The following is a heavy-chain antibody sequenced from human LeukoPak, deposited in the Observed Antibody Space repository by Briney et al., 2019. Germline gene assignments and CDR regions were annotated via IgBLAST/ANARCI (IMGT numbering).Heavy chain of an antibody. Sequence: PGGSLRLSCAASGFTFNNYDMNWVRQAPGKGLEWVSYIHSSGATIYYADSVTGRFTISRDNVKNTLFLQMSSLRVDDTAVYYCAKADLREFDYWGQGTLVTVSS. V-gene: IGHV3-48*03. CDR2: IHSSGATI. CDR1: GFTFNNYD. D-gene: IGHD3-10*01. J-gene: IGHJ4*02. CDR3: AKADLREFDY.